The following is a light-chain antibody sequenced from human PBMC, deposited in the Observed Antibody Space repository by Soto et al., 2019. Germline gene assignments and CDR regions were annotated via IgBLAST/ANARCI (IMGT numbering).Light chain of an antibody. CDR3: SSYTSSSTYV. Sequence: QSALTQPASVSGSPGQSITISCTGTISDVGGYNYVSWYQQHPGKAPKLMIYDVSNRPSGVSNRFSGSKSGNTASLTISGLQAEDEADYSCSSYTSSSTYVFGTGTKATVL. J-gene: IGLJ1*01. CDR2: DVS. V-gene: IGLV2-14*03. CDR1: ISDVGGYNY.